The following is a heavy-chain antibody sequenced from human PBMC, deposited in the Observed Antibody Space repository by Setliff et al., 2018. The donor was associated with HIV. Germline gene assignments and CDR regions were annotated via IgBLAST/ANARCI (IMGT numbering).Heavy chain of an antibody. V-gene: IGHV1-8*02. D-gene: IGHD3-10*01. CDR1: GYTFVSYD. J-gene: IGHJ5*02. Sequence: GASVKVSCKASGYTFVSYDINWVRQAPGQGLEWMGWMNPNSGNTVYAQKFQGRLTMTRDTSKTTSYMELRSLTSEDTAIYYCATHQGFLGSGIHWFDPWGQGTLVTVSS. CDR3: ATHQGFLGSGIHWFDP. CDR2: MNPNSGNT.